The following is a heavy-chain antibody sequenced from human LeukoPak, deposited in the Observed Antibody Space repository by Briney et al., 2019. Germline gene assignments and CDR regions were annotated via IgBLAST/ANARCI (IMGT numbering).Heavy chain of an antibody. CDR2: IYSGGST. CDR3: AREDSSGYYYQYYFDY. J-gene: IGHJ4*02. D-gene: IGHD3-22*01. Sequence: GGSLRLSCTASGLTVSSNYMSCVRQAPGEGLEWVSVIYSGGSTYYADSVKGRFTISRDNSKNTLYLQMNSLRAEDTAVYYCAREDSSGYYYQYYFDYWGQGTLVTVSS. V-gene: IGHV3-66*02. CDR1: GLTVSSNY.